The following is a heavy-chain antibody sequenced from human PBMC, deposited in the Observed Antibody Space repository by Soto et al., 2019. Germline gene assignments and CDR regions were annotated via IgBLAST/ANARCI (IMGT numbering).Heavy chain of an antibody. V-gene: IGHV4-61*01. CDR3: ARDHGVVTGMDV. CDR2: IYYSGST. Sequence: SETLSLTCTVSGGAVSGRSYYGSWIPQPPGKGLEWIGYIYYSGSTNYNPSRKSLVTISVHTSKNQFSRKLSSVTAADTAVYYCARDHGVVTGMDVWGQGTTVTVSS. D-gene: IGHD2-15*01. J-gene: IGHJ6*02. CDR1: GGAVSGRSYY.